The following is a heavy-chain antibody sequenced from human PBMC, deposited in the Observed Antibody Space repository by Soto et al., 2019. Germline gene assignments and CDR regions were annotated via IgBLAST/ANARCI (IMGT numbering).Heavy chain of an antibody. D-gene: IGHD3-9*01. CDR3: ARTSGILTGYSFDY. CDR2: IYHSGST. CDR1: GGSISSYS. J-gene: IGHJ4*02. Sequence: SETLSLTCTVSGGSISSYSWSWIRQPPGKGLEWIGYIYHSGSTYYNPSLKSRVTISVDRSKNQFSLKLSSVTAADTAVYYCARTSGILTGYSFDYWGQGTLVTVSS. V-gene: IGHV4-30-2*01.